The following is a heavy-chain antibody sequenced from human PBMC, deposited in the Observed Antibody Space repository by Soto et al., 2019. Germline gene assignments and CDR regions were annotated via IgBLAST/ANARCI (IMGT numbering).Heavy chain of an antibody. J-gene: IGHJ4*02. D-gene: IGHD7-27*01. CDR1: GGSIRRSDYY. V-gene: IGHV4-31*03. CDR2: IYYSGST. CDR3: ARLESVTRSLGYFDY. Sequence: NPSETLSLTCTVSGGSIRRSDYYWSWVRQLPGRGLEWIAYIYYSGSTFYNPSLMSRLAISVDTSRNQFSLSLTSVTAADTAVYYCARLESVTRSLGYFDYWGQGIRVTVSS.